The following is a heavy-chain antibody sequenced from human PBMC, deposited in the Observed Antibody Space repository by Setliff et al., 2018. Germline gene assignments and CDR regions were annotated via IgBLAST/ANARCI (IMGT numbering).Heavy chain of an antibody. Sequence: LSLSCAASGVTFSSYAMTWVRQAPGKGLEWVSSISGSGGSTYHADSVKGRFTISRDNSKNTLYLQMNSLRAEDTALYYCATNPRKGRSGGYYYDDPYYFYMDVWGKGTTVTVSS. D-gene: IGHD3-22*01. J-gene: IGHJ6*03. CDR2: ISGSGGST. CDR3: ATNPRKGRSGGYYYDDPYYFYMDV. CDR1: GVTFSSYA. V-gene: IGHV3-23*01.